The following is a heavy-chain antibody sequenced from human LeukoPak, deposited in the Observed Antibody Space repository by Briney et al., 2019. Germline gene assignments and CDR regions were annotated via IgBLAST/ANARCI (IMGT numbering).Heavy chain of an antibody. CDR3: ATSKPTFDY. Sequence: GGSLRLSCAASGFTFSDYYMSWIRQAPGKGLEWVSYITSGSSYTNYADSVKGRFTISRDNAKNTLYLQMNSLRAEDTAVYYCATSKPTFDYWGQGTLVTVSS. CDR1: GFTFSDYY. CDR2: ITSGSSYT. J-gene: IGHJ4*02. V-gene: IGHV3-11*03. D-gene: IGHD1-14*01.